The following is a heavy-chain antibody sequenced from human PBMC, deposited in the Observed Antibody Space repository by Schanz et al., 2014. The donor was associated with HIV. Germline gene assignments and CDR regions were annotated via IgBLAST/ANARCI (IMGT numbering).Heavy chain of an antibody. V-gene: IGHV3-9*01. D-gene: IGHD2-15*01. J-gene: IGHJ2*01. Sequence: EVQLVESGGGLEQPGGSLRLSCAASGFTFDDYAMHWVRQAPGKGLEWVSGISWNSGSIGYADSVKGRFTISRDNAKNSLYLQMNSLRAEDTAVYYCALSRPSGYGGSWYFDLWGRGTLVAVSS. CDR3: ALSRPSGYGGSWYFDL. CDR1: GFTFDDYA. CDR2: ISWNSGSI.